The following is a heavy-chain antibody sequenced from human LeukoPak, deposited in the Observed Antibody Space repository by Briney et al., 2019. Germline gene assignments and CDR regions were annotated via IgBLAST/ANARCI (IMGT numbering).Heavy chain of an antibody. CDR1: GGSISSGSYY. J-gene: IGHJ3*02. Sequence: SETLSLTCTVSGGSISSGSYYWSWIRQPAGKGLEWIGRIYTSGSTNYNPSLKSRVTISVDTSKNQFSLKLSSVTAADTAVYYCARDPYEDGAFDIWGQGTMVTVSS. D-gene: IGHD2-15*01. CDR3: ARDPYEDGAFDI. CDR2: IYTSGST. V-gene: IGHV4-61*02.